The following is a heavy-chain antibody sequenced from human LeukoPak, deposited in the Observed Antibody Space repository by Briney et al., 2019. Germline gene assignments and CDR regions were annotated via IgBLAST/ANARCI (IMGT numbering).Heavy chain of an antibody. CDR2: INPNGGGT. J-gene: IGHJ5*02. Sequence: GASVKVSCKASGYTFTGYYMHWVRQAPGQGREWRGWINPNGGGTNYAQKFQGRVTMTRDTSISTAYMELSRLRSDDTAVYYCARDARHYYDSSGYPNWFDPWGQGTLVTVSS. CDR1: GYTFTGYY. D-gene: IGHD3-22*01. V-gene: IGHV1-2*02. CDR3: ARDARHYYDSSGYPNWFDP.